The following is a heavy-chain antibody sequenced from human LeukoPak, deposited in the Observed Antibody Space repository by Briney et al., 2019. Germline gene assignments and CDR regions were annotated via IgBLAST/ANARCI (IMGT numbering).Heavy chain of an antibody. CDR1: GGSISSSSYY. J-gene: IGHJ5*02. CDR3: ARHPPIWSGYHNWFDP. Sequence: SETLSLTCSVSGGSISSSSYYWGWIRQPPGKGLEWIGSIHYSGSTYCNPSLKSRVTISVDTSKNQVSLKLSSVTAADTAVYYCARHPPIWSGYHNWFDPWGQGTLVTVSS. V-gene: IGHV4-39*01. CDR2: IHYSGST. D-gene: IGHD3-3*01.